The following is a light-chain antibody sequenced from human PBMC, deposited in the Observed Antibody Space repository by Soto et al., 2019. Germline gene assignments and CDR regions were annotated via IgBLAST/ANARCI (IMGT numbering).Light chain of an antibody. V-gene: IGKV3-20*01. Sequence: IVMTQSPATLSVSPGEMATLSFRASQSVSSYLAWYQQKPGQAPRLLIYDASSRAPDIPDRFSGSGSGTDFTLTISGLEPEDLAVYYCQQYGYSPPWTFGQGTKVDIK. CDR3: QQYGYSPPWT. CDR1: QSVSSY. J-gene: IGKJ1*01. CDR2: DAS.